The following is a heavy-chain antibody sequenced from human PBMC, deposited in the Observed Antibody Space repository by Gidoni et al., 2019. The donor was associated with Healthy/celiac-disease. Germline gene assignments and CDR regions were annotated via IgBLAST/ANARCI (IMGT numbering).Heavy chain of an antibody. CDR2: IGTSGDT. Sequence: EVQLVESGEGLVQPGGSLRLACAASGITFSRYDMHWVRQATGKGLEWVSAIGTSGDTYYPGSVKGRFTISRENAKNSLYLKMNSLIAGDTAVYYCARAVGYCSSTSCYPYYYGMDVWGQGTTVTVSS. CDR1: GITFSRYD. CDR3: ARAVGYCSSTSCYPYYYGMDV. D-gene: IGHD2-2*01. V-gene: IGHV3-13*04. J-gene: IGHJ6*02.